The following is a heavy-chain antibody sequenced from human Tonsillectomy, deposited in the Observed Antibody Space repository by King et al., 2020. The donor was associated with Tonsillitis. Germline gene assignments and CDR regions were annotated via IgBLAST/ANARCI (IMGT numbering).Heavy chain of an antibody. D-gene: IGHD6-13*01. CDR2: IPYDGSNK. J-gene: IGHJ6*02. CDR3: AKEIAAAGDSYSSYGMDV. V-gene: IGHV3-30*18. Sequence: QLVQSGGGVVQPGRSLRLSCAASGFSFRNYGIHWVRQAPGKGLEWVAIIPYDGSNKYYADSVKGRFTVSRDNSKNTLYLQMNSLRVEDTAVYYCAKEIAAAGDSYSSYGMDVWGQGTAVTVSS. CDR1: GFSFRNYG.